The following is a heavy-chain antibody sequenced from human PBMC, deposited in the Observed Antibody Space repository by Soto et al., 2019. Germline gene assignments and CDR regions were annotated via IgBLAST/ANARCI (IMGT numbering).Heavy chain of an antibody. CDR2: IWYDGSNK. V-gene: IGHV3-33*01. J-gene: IGHJ6*02. D-gene: IGHD3-10*01. CDR3: ARESGSGERYYYGMDV. CDR1: GFTFSSYG. Sequence: PGGSLRLSCAASGFTFSSYGMHWVRQAPGKGLEWVAVIWYDGSNKYYADSVKGRFTISRDNSKNTLYLQMNSLRAEDTAVYYCARESGSGERYYYGMDVWGQGTTVTVSS.